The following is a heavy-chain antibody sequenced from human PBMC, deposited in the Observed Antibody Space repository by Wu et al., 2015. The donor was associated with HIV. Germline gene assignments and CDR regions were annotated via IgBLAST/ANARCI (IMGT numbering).Heavy chain of an antibody. Sequence: QVQLVQSGAEVKKPGSSVKVSCKASGGTFSSYSISWVRQAPGQGLEWMGRIIPIFSTTNYAQRFQGRVTLTADESTSTAHMELSSLRSEDTAIYFCARTDGLVDGGNSGFDYWGQGTLVTVSS. J-gene: IGHJ4*02. V-gene: IGHV1-69*13. D-gene: IGHD4-23*01. CDR2: IIPIFSTT. CDR3: ARTDGLVDGGNSGFDY. CDR1: GGTFSSYS.